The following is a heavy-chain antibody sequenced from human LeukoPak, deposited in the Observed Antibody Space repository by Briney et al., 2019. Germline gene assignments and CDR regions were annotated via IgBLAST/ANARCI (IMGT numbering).Heavy chain of an antibody. V-gene: IGHV4-59*01. CDR2: ISDSGST. Sequence: PSETLSLTYTVSGGSISSFYWSWIRQPPGKGLEWIGYISDSGSTNYNPSLKSRVTISLDTSKNQFSLKLSSVTAADTAVYFCARGISRAKTDYWGQGTLVTVSS. J-gene: IGHJ4*02. CDR3: ARGISRAKTDY. CDR1: GGSISSFY.